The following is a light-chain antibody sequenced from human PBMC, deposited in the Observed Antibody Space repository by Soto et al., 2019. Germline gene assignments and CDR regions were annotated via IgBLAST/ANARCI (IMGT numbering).Light chain of an antibody. CDR1: SSDVGGYNY. CDR2: DVS. V-gene: IGLV2-14*01. J-gene: IGLJ2*01. CDR3: SSYTSSSTVV. Sequence: QSALTQPASGSGSRGQSITIPCTGTSSDVGGYNYVSWYQQHPGKTPKHMIYDVSNRPSGVSNRFSGSKSGNTASLTISGLQAEDEADYYCSSYTSSSTVVFGGGTKLTVL.